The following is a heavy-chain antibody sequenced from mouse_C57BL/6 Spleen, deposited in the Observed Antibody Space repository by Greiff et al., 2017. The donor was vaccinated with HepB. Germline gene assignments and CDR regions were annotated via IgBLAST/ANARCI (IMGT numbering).Heavy chain of an antibody. J-gene: IGHJ4*01. Sequence: QVQLQQSGPELVKPGASVKISCKASGYAFSSSWMNWVKQRHGKGLEWIGRIYPGDGDTNYNGKFKGKATLTADKSSSTAYMQLSSLASEDSAVYFCARKGYYGSSPYAMDYWGQGTSVTVSS. D-gene: IGHD1-1*01. CDR2: IYPGDGDT. CDR1: GYAFSSSW. CDR3: ARKGYYGSSPYAMDY. V-gene: IGHV1-82*01.